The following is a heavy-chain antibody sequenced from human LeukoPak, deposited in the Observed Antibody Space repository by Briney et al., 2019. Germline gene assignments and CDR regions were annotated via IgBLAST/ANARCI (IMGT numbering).Heavy chain of an antibody. CDR1: GFTFSTYS. CDR3: ARHPGGFTGIVNYYYMDV. J-gene: IGHJ6*03. D-gene: IGHD1-26*01. Sequence: PGGSLRLSCAAPGFTFSTYSMNWVRQAPGKGLEWVAILSYDGSNKYYADSVKGRFTISRDNSKNTLFLQMNSLRAEDTALYYCARHPGGFTGIVNYYYMDVWGKGTTVTVSS. CDR2: LSYDGSNK. V-gene: IGHV3-30*03.